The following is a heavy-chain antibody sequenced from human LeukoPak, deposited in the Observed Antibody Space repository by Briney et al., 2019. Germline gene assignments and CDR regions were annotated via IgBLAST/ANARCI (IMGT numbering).Heavy chain of an antibody. CDR2: ISSSGSTI. D-gene: IGHD5-18*01. Sequence: GGSLRLSCAASGFTFSDCYMSWIRQAPGKGLEWVSYISSSGSTIYYADSVKGRFTISRDNAKNSLYLQMNSLRAEDTAVYYCARDSYMGLFDYWGQGTLVTVSS. CDR1: GFTFSDCY. V-gene: IGHV3-11*01. CDR3: ARDSYMGLFDY. J-gene: IGHJ4*02.